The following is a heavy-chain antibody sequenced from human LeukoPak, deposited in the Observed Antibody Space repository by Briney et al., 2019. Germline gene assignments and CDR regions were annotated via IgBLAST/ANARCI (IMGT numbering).Heavy chain of an antibody. Sequence: GGSLRLSCAASGLTFSSYAMGWVRQAPGKGLEWVSAISGSSGHTYYADSVKGRSTISRDNSKNTLYLQMNSLRAEDTAVYYCAKVGFSEMEWLLYSDHWGQGTLVTVSS. J-gene: IGHJ4*02. CDR1: GLTFSSYA. D-gene: IGHD3-3*01. CDR3: AKVGFSEMEWLLYSDH. CDR2: ISGSSGHT. V-gene: IGHV3-23*01.